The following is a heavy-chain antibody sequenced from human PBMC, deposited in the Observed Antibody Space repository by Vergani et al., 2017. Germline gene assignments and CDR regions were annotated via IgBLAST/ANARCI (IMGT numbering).Heavy chain of an antibody. J-gene: IGHJ6*02. Sequence: EVQLVESGGGLVKPGGSLRLSCAASGFTFSNAWMSWVRPAPGKGLEWVGRIKSKTDCETTDYAAPVKGRFTISRDDSKNTLYRQMNSLKTEDTAVYYCTTEVVSDMLTGYWVDYYGMDVWSQGTTVTVSS. V-gene: IGHV3-15*01. CDR1: GFTFSNAW. CDR3: TTEVVSDMLTGYWVDYYGMDV. CDR2: IKSKTDCETT. D-gene: IGHD3-9*01.